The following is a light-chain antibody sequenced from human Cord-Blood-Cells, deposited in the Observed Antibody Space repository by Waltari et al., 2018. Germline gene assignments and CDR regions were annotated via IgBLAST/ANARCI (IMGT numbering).Light chain of an antibody. CDR3: SSYTSSSTLGV. Sequence: QSALTQPASVSGSPGQSITISCTGTSSDVAGYNYFSWYQQHPGKAPKLMIYDVSKRPSGVSNRFSGSKSGNTASLTISGLQAEDEADYYCSSYTSSSTLGVFGGGTKLTVL. CDR1: SSDVAGYNY. CDR2: DVS. V-gene: IGLV2-14*01. J-gene: IGLJ3*02.